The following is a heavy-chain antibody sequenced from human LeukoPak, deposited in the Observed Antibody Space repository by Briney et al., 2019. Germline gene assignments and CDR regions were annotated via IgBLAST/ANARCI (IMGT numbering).Heavy chain of an antibody. J-gene: IGHJ4*02. CDR1: GFTFSGFE. CDR3: ARTALHF. Sequence: PGGSLRLSCVGSGFTFSGFEMNWVRQAPGKGLEWLSCISSSATTMSYADSVKGRFTISRDNAKSSQGLEVNRLRAEDTAVYYCARTALHFWGQGTRVTVSS. V-gene: IGHV3-48*03. CDR2: ISSSATTM. D-gene: IGHD2/OR15-2a*01.